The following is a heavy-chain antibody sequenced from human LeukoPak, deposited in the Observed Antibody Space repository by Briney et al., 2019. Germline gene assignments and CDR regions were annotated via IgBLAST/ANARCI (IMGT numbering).Heavy chain of an antibody. CDR3: ARESNYYDSSGYYTYFDY. V-gene: IGHV4-59*01. Sequence: SETLSLTCTVSGGFISSYYWSWIRQPPGKGLEWIGYIYYSGSTNYNPSLKSRVTISVDTSKNQFSLKLSSVTAADTAVYYCARESNYYDSSGYYTYFDYWGQGTLATVSS. J-gene: IGHJ4*02. D-gene: IGHD3-22*01. CDR2: IYYSGST. CDR1: GGFISSYY.